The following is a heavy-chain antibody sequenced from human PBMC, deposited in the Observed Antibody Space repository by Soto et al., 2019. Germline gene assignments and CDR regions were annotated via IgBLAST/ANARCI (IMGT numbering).Heavy chain of an antibody. V-gene: IGHV1-69*13. D-gene: IGHD3-22*01. J-gene: IGHJ4*02. Sequence: ASVKVSCKASGGTFSSYAISWVRQAPGQGLEWMGGIIPIFGTANYAQKFQGRVTITADESTSTAYMELSSLRSEDTAVYYCARASYYYDSSGYLNFDYWGQGTLVTVSS. CDR1: GGTFSSYA. CDR3: ARASYYYDSSGYLNFDY. CDR2: IIPIFGTA.